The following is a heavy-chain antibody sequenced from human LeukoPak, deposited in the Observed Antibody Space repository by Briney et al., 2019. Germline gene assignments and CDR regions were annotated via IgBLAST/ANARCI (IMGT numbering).Heavy chain of an antibody. V-gene: IGHV3-48*01. CDR2: IGIDSGNT. CDR3: ARDYKYAFDN. D-gene: IGHD5-24*01. Sequence: GGSLRLSCAASGFTFSDYSMNWVHQAPGKGLEWISYIGIDSGNTNYADSVEGRFTISGDKAKNSLYLQMNSLRVEDTAVYYCARDYKYAFDNWGQGTLVTVSS. J-gene: IGHJ4*02. CDR1: GFTFSDYS.